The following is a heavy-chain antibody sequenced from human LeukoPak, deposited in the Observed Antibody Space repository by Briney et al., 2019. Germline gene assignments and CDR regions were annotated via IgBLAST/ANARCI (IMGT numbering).Heavy chain of an antibody. CDR1: GGTFSSYA. J-gene: IGHJ5*02. D-gene: IGHD4-11*01. V-gene: IGHV1-69*05. CDR3: ARAFDPTTQPFDP. Sequence: SVKVSCKASGGTFSSYAISWVRQAPGQGLEWMGGIIPIFGTASYAQKFQGRVPMTRDTSTSTVYMELSSLRSEDTAVYYCARAFDPTTQPFDPWGQGTLVTVSS. CDR2: IIPIFGTA.